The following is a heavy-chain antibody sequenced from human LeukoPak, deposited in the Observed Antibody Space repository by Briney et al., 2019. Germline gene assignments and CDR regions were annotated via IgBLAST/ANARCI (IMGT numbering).Heavy chain of an antibody. J-gene: IGHJ4*02. CDR2: ISATTGST. CDR1: GFTFSSCA. D-gene: IGHD3-10*01. Sequence: GGSLRLSCAASGFTFSSCAMSWVRQAPGKGLEWVSTISATTGSTHYADSVKGRFTISRDNSKNTLYLQMNSLRAEDTAVYYCASRSYYPSDGGQGTLVTVSS. V-gene: IGHV3-23*01. CDR3: ASRSYYPSD.